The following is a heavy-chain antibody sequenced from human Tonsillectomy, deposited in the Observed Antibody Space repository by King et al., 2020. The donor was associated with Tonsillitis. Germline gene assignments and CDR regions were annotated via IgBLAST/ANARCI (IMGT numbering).Heavy chain of an antibody. V-gene: IGHV4-34*01. J-gene: IGHJ6*03. CDR2: INHSGST. Sequence: VQLQQWGAGLLKPSETLSLTCAVHGGSFSGYYWSWIRQTPGKGLEWIGEINHSGSTNYNPSLKSRATISVDTAKNQFSLKLRSVTAADTAAFYCARGQITARPRSFYYYYMDVWGKGTTVTVSS. D-gene: IGHD6-6*01. CDR1: GGSFSGYY. CDR3: ARGQITARPRSFYYYYMDV.